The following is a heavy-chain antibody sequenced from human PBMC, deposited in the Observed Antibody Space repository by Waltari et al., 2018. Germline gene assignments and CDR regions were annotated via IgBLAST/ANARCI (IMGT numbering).Heavy chain of an antibody. J-gene: IGHJ3*02. CDR3: AGRIFDI. D-gene: IGHD1-26*01. CDR1: GFTFNMYW. Sequence: EEQLVESGGGLVQHGGSLRLPCTAPGFTFNMYWMSWVRQAPGKGLEWVANIKEXXSEXXYVDSVKGRFTIFRDNAKNSVYLQMNSLRAEDTAVYYCAGRIFDIWGQGTMVTVSS. CDR2: IKEXXSEX. V-gene: IGHV3-7*01.